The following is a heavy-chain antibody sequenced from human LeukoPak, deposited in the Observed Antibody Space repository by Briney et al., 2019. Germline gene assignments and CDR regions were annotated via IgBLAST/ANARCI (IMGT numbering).Heavy chain of an antibody. V-gene: IGHV3-21*01. CDR3: AREVWLQKSKDAFDI. J-gene: IGHJ3*02. D-gene: IGHD5-24*01. CDR1: GFTFSSYS. CDR2: ISSSSSYI. Sequence: GGSLRLSCAASGFTFSSYSMNWVRQAPGKGLEWVSSISSSSSYIYYADSVKGRFTISRDNAKNSLYLQMNSLRAEDTAVYYCAREVWLQKSKDAFDIWGQGTMVTVSS.